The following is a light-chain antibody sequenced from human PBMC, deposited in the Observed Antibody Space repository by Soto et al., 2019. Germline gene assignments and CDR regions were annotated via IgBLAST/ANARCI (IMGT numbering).Light chain of an antibody. CDR2: KAS. CDR3: QQYNDNWT. V-gene: IGKV1-5*03. Sequence: DIQMTQSPTTLSASVGDRVTITCRASQSVSRWLAWYQPKPGKAPKLLIYKASTLESGVPSRFSGSGSGTEFTLAISSLQPDDSATYYCQQYNDNWTFGQGTKVEIK. J-gene: IGKJ1*01. CDR1: QSVSRW.